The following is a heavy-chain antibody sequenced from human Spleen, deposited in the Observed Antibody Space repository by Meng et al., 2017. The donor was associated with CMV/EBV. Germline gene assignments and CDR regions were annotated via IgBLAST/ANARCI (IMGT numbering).Heavy chain of an antibody. CDR1: GYTFNTYA. CDR3: ARSSCDGDCYSSFYYGMDV. V-gene: IGHV1-18*01. Sequence: ASVKVSCKASGYTFNTYAISWVRQAPGQGLEWMGWISGNNGYTNYAQKLQGRVTMTTDTSTSTAHMELRSLRSDDTAVYYCARSSCDGDCYSSFYYGMDVWGQGTMVTVSS. CDR2: ISGNNGYT. J-gene: IGHJ6*02. D-gene: IGHD2-21*02.